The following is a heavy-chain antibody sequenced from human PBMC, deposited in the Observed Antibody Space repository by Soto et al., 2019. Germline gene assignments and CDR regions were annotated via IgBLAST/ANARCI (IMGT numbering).Heavy chain of an antibody. CDR2: ISSSSSTI. CDR1: GFTFSSNS. CDR3: VRVIWSGNLTSDL. D-gene: IGHD3-3*01. V-gene: IGHV3-48*02. J-gene: IGHJ5*02. Sequence: EVQVVESGGGLVQPGGSLRLSCAASGFTFSSNSMNWVRQAPGKGLEWISYISSSSSTIYADSVKGRFTISRDNAKNSLYLQMNSLRDEDTAVYYCVRVIWSGNLTSDLWGQGTLVTVSS.